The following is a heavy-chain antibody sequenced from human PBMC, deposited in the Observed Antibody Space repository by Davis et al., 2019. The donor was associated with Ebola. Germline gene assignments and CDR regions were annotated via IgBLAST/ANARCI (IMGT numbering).Heavy chain of an antibody. V-gene: IGHV3-53*01. Sequence: GESLKISCAASGFTVSSNYMSWVRQAPGKGLEWVSVIYSGGSTYYADSVKGRFTISRDNSKNTLYLQMNSLRAEDTAVYYCARDQAAAGTDSYYYYGMDVWGQGTTVTVSS. D-gene: IGHD6-13*01. CDR3: ARDQAAAGTDSYYYYGMDV. CDR1: GFTVSSNY. CDR2: IYSGGST. J-gene: IGHJ6*02.